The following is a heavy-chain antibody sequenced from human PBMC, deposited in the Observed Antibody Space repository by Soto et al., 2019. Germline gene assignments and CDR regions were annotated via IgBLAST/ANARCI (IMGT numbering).Heavy chain of an antibody. D-gene: IGHD3-22*01. Sequence: EVQLLESGGGLVQPGGSLRLSCAASGFTFSSYAMSWVRQAPGKGLEWVSAISGSGGSTYYADSVKGRFTISRDNSKNTLYLQMNSLRAEDTAVSYCAKDNAIVVAFDYWGQGTLVTVSS. CDR2: ISGSGGST. CDR1: GFTFSSYA. J-gene: IGHJ4*02. V-gene: IGHV3-23*01. CDR3: AKDNAIVVAFDY.